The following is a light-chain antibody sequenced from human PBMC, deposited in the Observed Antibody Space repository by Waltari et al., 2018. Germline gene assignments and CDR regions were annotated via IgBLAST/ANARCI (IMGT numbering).Light chain of an antibody. CDR1: QSVLYSSNNLNY. J-gene: IGKJ2*01. CDR3: QQFYSTPYT. Sequence: DIVMTQSPDSLAVSLSERATINCKSSQSVLYSSNNLNYLAWYQQKPGQPPKLLIYWASTRESGVPDRFSGRGSGTDFTLTISSLQAEDVAVYYCQQFYSTPYTFGQGTKLEIK. CDR2: WAS. V-gene: IGKV4-1*01.